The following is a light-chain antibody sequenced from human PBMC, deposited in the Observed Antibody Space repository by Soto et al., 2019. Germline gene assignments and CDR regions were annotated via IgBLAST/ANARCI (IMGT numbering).Light chain of an antibody. CDR2: DAS. Sequence: DIQMTQSPSTLSRSVGDRVTITCRASQTISSWLAWYQQKPGKDPKILIYDASSLESGVQSRVRGSGSGTEFTLTISSLQPDDFATYYCQQYNTFWTLGTGKKLDIK. V-gene: IGKV1-5*01. CDR3: QQYNTFWT. CDR1: QTISSW. J-gene: IGKJ1*01.